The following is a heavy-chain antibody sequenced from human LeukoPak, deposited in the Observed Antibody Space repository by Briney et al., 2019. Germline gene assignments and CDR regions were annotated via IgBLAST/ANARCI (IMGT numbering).Heavy chain of an antibody. D-gene: IGHD5-12*01. J-gene: IGHJ4*02. CDR2: INPSGGST. V-gene: IGHV1-46*01. CDR3: AREAFPRDGYNVFDY. Sequence: GASVKVSCKASGYTFTSYYMHWVRQAPGQGLEWMGIINPSGGSTSYAQKFQGRVTMTRDTSTSTVYMELSSLRSEDTAVYYCAREAFPRDGYNVFDYWGRGTLVTVSS. CDR1: GYTFTSYY.